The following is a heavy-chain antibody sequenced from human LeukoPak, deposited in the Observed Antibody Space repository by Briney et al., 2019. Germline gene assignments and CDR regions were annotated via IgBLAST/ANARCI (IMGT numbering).Heavy chain of an antibody. CDR3: ARHRSGGSQDDAFDI. V-gene: IGHV3-7*01. CDR2: IKQDGSEK. CDR1: EFTFSTYW. J-gene: IGHJ3*02. D-gene: IGHD2-15*01. Sequence: GGSLKLSCAASEFTFSTYWMSWVRQAPGKGLEWVADIKQDGSEKYYVHSVKGRFTISRQNAKNSLFLQMNSLRAEDTAVYYCARHRSGGSQDDAFDIWGQGTMVTVSS.